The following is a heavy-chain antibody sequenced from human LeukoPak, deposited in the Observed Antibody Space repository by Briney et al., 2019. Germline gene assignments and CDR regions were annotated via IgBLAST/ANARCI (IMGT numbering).Heavy chain of an antibody. J-gene: IGHJ4*02. D-gene: IGHD3-3*01. CDR1: GFTFSSYE. CDR3: ARDEWLTIFGVFDY. CDR2: ISSSGSTI. Sequence: PGGSLRLSCAASGFTFSSYEMNWVRQAPGKGLEWVSYISSSGSTIYYADSVKGRFTISRDNSKNTLYLQMNSLRAEDTAVYYCARDEWLTIFGVFDYWGQGTLVTVSS. V-gene: IGHV3-48*03.